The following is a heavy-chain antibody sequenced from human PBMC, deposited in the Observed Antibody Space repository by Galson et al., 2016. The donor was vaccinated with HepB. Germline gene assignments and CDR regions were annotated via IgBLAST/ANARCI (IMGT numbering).Heavy chain of an antibody. CDR2: INTNTGKS. D-gene: IGHD2-2*01. V-gene: IGHV7-4-1*02. J-gene: IGHJ3*02. CDR1: GYSVTTYA. Sequence: SVKVSCKASGYSVTTYAMNWVRQAPGQGLEWMGWINTNTGKSTYAQAFTGRFVFSLDTSVSTTYLQISGLKAEDTAVYYCARDMGYCNSTSCYVTAFDMWGQGTMITGSA. CDR3: ARDMGYCNSTSCYVTAFDM.